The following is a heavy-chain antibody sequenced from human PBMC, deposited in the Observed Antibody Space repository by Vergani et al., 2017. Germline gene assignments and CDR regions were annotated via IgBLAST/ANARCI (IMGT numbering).Heavy chain of an antibody. CDR1: GGSISSSSYY. CDR2: IYYSGST. D-gene: IGHD2-2*01. V-gene: IGHV4-61*05. J-gene: IGHJ3*02. CDR3: ARASIVVVPAANAFDI. Sequence: QLQLQESGPGLVKPSETLSLTCTVSGGSISSSSYYWSWIRQPPGKGLEWIGYIYYSGSTNYNPSLKSRVTISVDTSKNQFSLKLSSVTAADTAVYYCARASIVVVPAANAFDIWGQGTMVTVSS.